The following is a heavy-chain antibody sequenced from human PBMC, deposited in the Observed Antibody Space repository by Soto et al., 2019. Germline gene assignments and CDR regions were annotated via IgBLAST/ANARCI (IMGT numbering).Heavy chain of an antibody. CDR2: IIPIFGTA. CDR1: GGTFSSYA. Sequence: QVQLVQSGAEVKKPGSSVKVSCKASGGTFSSYAISWVRQAPGQGLEWMGGIIPIFGTANYAQKFQGRVTITEDESTRTDYMEMRSLRSEDTAVYYCARDKSYSSSFGDYYYGMDVWGQGTKVTVSS. CDR3: ARDKSYSSSFGDYYYGMDV. V-gene: IGHV1-69*01. J-gene: IGHJ6*02. D-gene: IGHD6-6*01.